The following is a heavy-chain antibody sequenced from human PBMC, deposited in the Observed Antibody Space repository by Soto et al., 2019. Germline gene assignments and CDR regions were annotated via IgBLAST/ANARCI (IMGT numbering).Heavy chain of an antibody. Sequence: PGGSLRLSCAASGFTFSSYAMSWVRQAPGKGLEWVSAISGSGGSTYYADSVKGRFTVSRDNSKNTLYLQMNSLRAEDTAVYYCAKYPIYYYGSGSYAFDIWGQGTMVTVSS. D-gene: IGHD3-10*01. CDR1: GFTFSSYA. V-gene: IGHV3-23*01. CDR3: AKYPIYYYGSGSYAFDI. CDR2: ISGSGGST. J-gene: IGHJ3*02.